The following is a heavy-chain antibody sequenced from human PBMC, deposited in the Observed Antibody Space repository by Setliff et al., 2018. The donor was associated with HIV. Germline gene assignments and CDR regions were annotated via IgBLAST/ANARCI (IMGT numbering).Heavy chain of an antibody. CDR1: GFTVSSYY. CDR3: VRNGNYYYYMDV. CDR2: IYSDGNT. Sequence: GGSLRLSCAASGFTVSSYYMSWVRQAPGKGLEWVSVIYSDGNTYYADSVKGRFTVSRDNSKNTLHLQMNSLRGEDTAVYYCVRNGNYYYYMDVWGKGTTVTVSS. J-gene: IGHJ6*03. V-gene: IGHV3-53*05.